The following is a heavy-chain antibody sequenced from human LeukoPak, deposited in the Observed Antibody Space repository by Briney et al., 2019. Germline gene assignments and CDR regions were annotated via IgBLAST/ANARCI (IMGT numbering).Heavy chain of an antibody. CDR1: GGSISSSSSY. CDR2: IHYTGST. D-gene: IGHD3-10*01. J-gene: IGHJ6*02. Sequence: SETLFLTCTVSGGSISSSSSYWGWIRQPPGEGLEWIGSIHYTGSTYYNPSLKSRVTISVDTSKNQVSLNLSSVTAADTAVFYCAGSPSRIYGMDVWGQRTTVTVSS. CDR3: AGSPSRIYGMDV. V-gene: IGHV4-39*01.